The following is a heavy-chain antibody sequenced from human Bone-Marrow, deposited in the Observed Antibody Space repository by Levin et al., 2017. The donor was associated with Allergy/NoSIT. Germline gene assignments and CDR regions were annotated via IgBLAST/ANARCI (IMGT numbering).Heavy chain of an antibody. D-gene: IGHD6-25*01. CDR2: IRRGDDKK. CDR1: GFTFSTDS. CDR3: AREGFAGFNPPYYFDN. J-gene: IGHJ4*02. V-gene: IGHV3-21*01. Sequence: GGSLRLSCEGSGFTFSTDSMSWVRQAPGKGLEWVSSIRRGDDKKYYADSVEGRFTISRDNTKNSLYLQMNSLRVEDTAVYFCAREGFAGFNPPYYFDNWGQGSQVTVSS.